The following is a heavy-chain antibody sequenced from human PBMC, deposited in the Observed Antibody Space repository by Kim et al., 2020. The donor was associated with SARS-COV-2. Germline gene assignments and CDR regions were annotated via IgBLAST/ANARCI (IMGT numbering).Heavy chain of an antibody. J-gene: IGHJ4*02. V-gene: IGHV1-46*01. D-gene: IGHD4-17*01. CDR3: AREDDYGGSPGGFDY. CDR2: IHPSGGDT. CDR1: GYTFTSYY. Sequence: ASVKVSCKASGYTFTSYYIHWVRQAPGQGLEWMGIIHPSGGDTSYAQKFLGRVTMTRDTSTSTVYMELSSLRSADTAVYYCAREDDYGGSPGGFDYWGQGTLVAVSS.